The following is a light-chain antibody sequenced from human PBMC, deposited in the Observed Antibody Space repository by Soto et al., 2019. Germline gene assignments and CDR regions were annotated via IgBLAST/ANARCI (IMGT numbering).Light chain of an antibody. CDR2: EVS. CDR1: RSDVGGYNY. V-gene: IGLV2-14*01. J-gene: IGLJ1*01. CDR3: VSFAGGTYV. Sequence: QSVLTQPASVSGSPGQSITISCTGSRSDVGGYNYVSWYQQHPGKAPQVLIYEVSNRPSGVSNRFSGSKSGNTASLTVSGLQAEDEADYYCVSFAGGTYVFGTGTKLTVL.